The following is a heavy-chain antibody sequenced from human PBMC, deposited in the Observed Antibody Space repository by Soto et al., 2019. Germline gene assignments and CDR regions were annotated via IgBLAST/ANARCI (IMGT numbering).Heavy chain of an antibody. V-gene: IGHV4-61*01. Sequence: SETLSLTCTVSGGSVSSGSYYWSWIRQPPGKGLEWIGYIYYSGSTNYNPSLKSRVTISVDTSKNQFSLKLSSVTAADTAVYYCARASGVGGYYGRYYFDYWGQGTLVTVSS. CDR1: GGSVSSGSYY. CDR2: IYYSGST. J-gene: IGHJ4*02. D-gene: IGHD3-22*01. CDR3: ARASGVGGYYGRYYFDY.